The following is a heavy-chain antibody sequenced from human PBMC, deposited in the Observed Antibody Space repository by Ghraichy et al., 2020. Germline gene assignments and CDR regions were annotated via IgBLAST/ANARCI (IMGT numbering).Heavy chain of an antibody. CDR3: ARDRLLWFGELLENWFDP. Sequence: LSLTCAASGFTFSSYWMSWVRQAPGKGLEWVANIKQDGSEKYYVDSVKGRFTISRDNAKNSLYLQMNSLRAEDTAVYYCARDRLLWFGELLENWFDPWGQGTLVTVSS. J-gene: IGHJ5*02. V-gene: IGHV3-7*03. CDR1: GFTFSSYW. D-gene: IGHD3-10*01. CDR2: IKQDGSEK.